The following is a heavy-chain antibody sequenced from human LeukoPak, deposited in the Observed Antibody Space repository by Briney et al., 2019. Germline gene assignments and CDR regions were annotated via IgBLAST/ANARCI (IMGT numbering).Heavy chain of an antibody. CDR1: VGTFSIYD. Sequence: AVKVSRKASVGTFSIYDISWVRQPPGQGREGVGVIILICGTSNYSQNFGGRVTITPDEFNATAYMQMSRMRCEETAVYYCDRDRTALAAAGTSLFDYWGQGTLVTVSS. CDR3: DRDRTALAAAGTSLFDY. V-gene: IGHV1-69*01. J-gene: IGHJ4*02. CDR2: IILICGTS. D-gene: IGHD6-13*01.